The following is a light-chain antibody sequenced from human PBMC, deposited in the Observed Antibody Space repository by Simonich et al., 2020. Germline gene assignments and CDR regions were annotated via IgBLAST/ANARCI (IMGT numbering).Light chain of an antibody. CDR3: MQSIQLPLT. CDR2: EGS. Sequence: DIVMTQTPLSLFVTPGQPASISCTSSQSLLHSDGKTYLYWYLQKPGQSPQLLIYEGSNRFSGVPDRFSGSGSGTDFTLKISRVEAEDVGVYYCMQSIQLPLTFGGGTKVEIK. J-gene: IGKJ4*01. CDR1: QSLLHSDGKTY. V-gene: IGKV2D-29*02.